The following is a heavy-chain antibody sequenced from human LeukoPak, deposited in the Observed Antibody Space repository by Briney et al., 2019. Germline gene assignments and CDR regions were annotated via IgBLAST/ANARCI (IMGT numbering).Heavy chain of an antibody. Sequence: GGSLRLSCAASGFTFSIYEMNWVRQAPGKGLEWVSYISSSGSTIYYADSVKGRFTISRDNAKNSLYLQMNSLRAEDTAVYYCAELGITMIGGVWGKGTTVTISS. CDR3: AELGITMIGGV. CDR1: GFTFSIYE. V-gene: IGHV3-48*03. J-gene: IGHJ6*04. CDR2: ISSSGSTI. D-gene: IGHD3-10*02.